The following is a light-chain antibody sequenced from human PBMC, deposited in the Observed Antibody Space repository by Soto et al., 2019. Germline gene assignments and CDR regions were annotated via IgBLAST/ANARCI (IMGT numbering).Light chain of an antibody. V-gene: IGKV1-39*01. CDR2: AAS. CDR3: QQSYSTLT. J-gene: IGKJ3*01. CDR1: QGISNE. Sequence: IQMTQSPSSLSASVGDRVTITCRASQGISNELGWYQQRPGKAPKLLISAASSLQSGVPSRFSGSGSGTDFTLTISSLQPEDFATYYCQQSYSTLTFGPGTKVDIK.